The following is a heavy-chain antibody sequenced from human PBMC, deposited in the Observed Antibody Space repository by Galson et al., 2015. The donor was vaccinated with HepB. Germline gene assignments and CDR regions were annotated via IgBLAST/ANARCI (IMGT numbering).Heavy chain of an antibody. CDR2: IQHTGTI. V-gene: IGHV4-4*02. CDR3: ARGREDAWELLAF. CDR1: GGPISNAKW. J-gene: IGHJ3*01. Sequence: SETLSLTCAVSGGPISNAKWWSWIRQPPGKGLEWIGEIQHTGTINYSPSLRSRVTISLDNSRNQFSLKLTSVSAADTAVYYCARGREDAWELLAFWGQGTMVTVSS. D-gene: IGHD4-23*01.